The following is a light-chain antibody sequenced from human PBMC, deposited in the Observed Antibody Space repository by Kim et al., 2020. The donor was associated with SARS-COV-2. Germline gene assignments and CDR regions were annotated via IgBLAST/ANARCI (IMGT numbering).Light chain of an antibody. CDR1: QSVATD. CDR3: QQYGNLPLT. Sequence: PGESGTLSCRASQSVATDLAWYQVKTGQTPRLLISSASTRATGIPDRFSGRGSGTDFTLTINRLEPEDFAVYYCQQYGNLPLTFGGGTKLEI. J-gene: IGKJ4*01. CDR2: SAS. V-gene: IGKV3-20*01.